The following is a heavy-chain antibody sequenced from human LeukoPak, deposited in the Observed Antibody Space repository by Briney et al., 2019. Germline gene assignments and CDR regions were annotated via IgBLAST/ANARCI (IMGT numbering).Heavy chain of an antibody. V-gene: IGHV5-51*01. Sequence: GESLKISCKGSGYSFTSYWIGWVRQMPGKGLEWMGIIYPGDSDTRYSPSFQGQVTISADKSIGTAYLQWSSLKASDTAMYYCARSLDILTGYHYYFDYWGQGTLVTVSS. CDR3: ARSLDILTGYHYYFDY. CDR1: GYSFTSYW. CDR2: IYPGDSDT. J-gene: IGHJ4*02. D-gene: IGHD3-9*01.